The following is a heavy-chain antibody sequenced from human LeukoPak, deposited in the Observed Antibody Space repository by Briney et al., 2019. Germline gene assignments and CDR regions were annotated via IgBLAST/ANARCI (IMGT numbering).Heavy chain of an antibody. D-gene: IGHD3-10*01. CDR1: GYSIGSGFY. CDR3: ARASGSYGSGSYYYSGMDV. CDR2: IFHSGST. Sequence: SETLSLTCAVSGYSIGSGFYWGWIRQPPGKGLESIGSIFHSGSTYYNPSLKSRVTISVDTSKNQLSLKLSSVTAADTALYYCARASGSYGSGSYYYSGMDVWGKGTTVTVSS. J-gene: IGHJ6*04. V-gene: IGHV4-38-2*01.